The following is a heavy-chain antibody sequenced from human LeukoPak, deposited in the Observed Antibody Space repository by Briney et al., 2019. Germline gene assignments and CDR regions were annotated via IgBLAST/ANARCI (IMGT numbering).Heavy chain of an antibody. CDR1: GGTFSSYT. Sequence: GASVKVSCKASGGTFSSYTISWVRQAPGQGLEWMGRIIPILGMANYAQKFQGRVTITADKSTSTAYMELSSLRSEDTAVYYCAREGSSSLVWDFYYGMGVWGQGTTVTVSS. D-gene: IGHD6-6*01. J-gene: IGHJ6*02. CDR2: IIPILGMA. V-gene: IGHV1-69*04. CDR3: AREGSSSLVWDFYYGMGV.